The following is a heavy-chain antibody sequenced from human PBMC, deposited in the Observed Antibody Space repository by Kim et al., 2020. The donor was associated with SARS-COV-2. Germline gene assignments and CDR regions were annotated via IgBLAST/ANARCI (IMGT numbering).Heavy chain of an antibody. J-gene: IGHJ4*02. V-gene: IGHV1-46*01. D-gene: IGHD1-20*01. Sequence: ASVKVSCKASGYTFTSYYMHWVRQAPGQGLEWMGIINPSVGSTNYAQKFQDRVTMTRDTSTSTVYMELSSLRSEDTAVYYCARAYNWNDAPDCWGQGTLVTVSS. CDR1: GYTFTSYY. CDR2: INPSVGST. CDR3: ARAYNWNDAPDC.